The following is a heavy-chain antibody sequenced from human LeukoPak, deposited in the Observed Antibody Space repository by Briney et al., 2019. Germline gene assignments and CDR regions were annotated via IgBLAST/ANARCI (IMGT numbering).Heavy chain of an antibody. Sequence: SETLSLTCAVYGGSFSGYYWSWIRQPPGKGLEWIGEINHSGSTNYNPSLKSRVTISVDTSKNQFSLKLSSVTAADTAVYYCARPGDYVGMWCDYWGQGTLVTVSS. J-gene: IGHJ4*02. CDR2: INHSGST. V-gene: IGHV4-34*01. CDR3: ARPGDYVGMWCDY. D-gene: IGHD4-17*01. CDR1: GGSFSGYY.